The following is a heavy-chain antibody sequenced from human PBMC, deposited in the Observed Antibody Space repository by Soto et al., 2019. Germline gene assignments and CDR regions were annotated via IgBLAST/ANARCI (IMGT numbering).Heavy chain of an antibody. V-gene: IGHV1-69*01. CDR2: IIPIFGKP. D-gene: IGHD2-2*02. CDR3: AGNPCRSTSCYTTYFDS. J-gene: IGHJ4*02. Sequence: QVQLVQSGAEVKKPGSSVKVSCKASGGSFNTYTISWVRQAPGQGLQWMGGIIPIFGKPTYAQAFQGRVTIAADEHTSTVYMELRSLRSEDTALYYCAGNPCRSTSCYTTYFDSWGRGTLLTVSS. CDR1: GGSFNTYT.